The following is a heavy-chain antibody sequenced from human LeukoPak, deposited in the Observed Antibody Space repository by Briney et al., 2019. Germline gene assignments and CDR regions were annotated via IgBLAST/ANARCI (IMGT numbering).Heavy chain of an antibody. J-gene: IGHJ5*02. V-gene: IGHV4-34*01. CDR2: INHSGST. CDR3: ARFNYYDSSGYPTNWFDP. D-gene: IGHD3-22*01. Sequence: SETLSLTCAVYGGSFSGYYWSWIRQPPGKGLEWIGEINHSGSTNYNPSLKSRVTISVDTSKNQFSLKLSSVTAADTAVYYCARFNYYDSSGYPTNWFDPWGQGTLVTVSS. CDR1: GGSFSGYY.